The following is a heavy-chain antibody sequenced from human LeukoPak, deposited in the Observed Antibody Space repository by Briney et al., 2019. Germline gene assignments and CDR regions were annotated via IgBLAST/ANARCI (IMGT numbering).Heavy chain of an antibody. Sequence: GGSLRLSCAASGFTFSSYAMSWVRQAPGKGLEWVSAISGSGGSTYYADSVKGRFTISRDNSKNTLYLQMNSLRAEDTAAYYCARVGYYYDSSGYYPFDYWGQGTLVTVSS. J-gene: IGHJ4*02. CDR1: GFTFSSYA. D-gene: IGHD3-22*01. V-gene: IGHV3-23*01. CDR2: ISGSGGST. CDR3: ARVGYYYDSSGYYPFDY.